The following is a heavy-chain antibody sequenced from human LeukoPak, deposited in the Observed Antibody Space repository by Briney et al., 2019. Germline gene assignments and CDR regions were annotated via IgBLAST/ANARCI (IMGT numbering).Heavy chain of an antibody. CDR3: ARDVQSDSSGYTYHY. CDR1: GFTFSSYW. Sequence: PGGSLRLSCAASGFTFSSYWMHWVRQAPGKGLVWVSRINSDGSSTSYADSVKGRFTISRDNAKNTLYLQMNSLRAEDTAVYYCARDVQSDSSGYTYHYWGQGTLVTVSS. V-gene: IGHV3-74*01. D-gene: IGHD3-22*01. J-gene: IGHJ4*02. CDR2: INSDGSST.